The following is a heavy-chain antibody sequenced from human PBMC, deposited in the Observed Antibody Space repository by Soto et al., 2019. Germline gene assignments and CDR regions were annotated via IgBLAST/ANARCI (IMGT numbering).Heavy chain of an antibody. Sequence: SETLSLTCTVSGGSISSYYWSWIRQPAGKGLEWIGRIYTSGSTNFNPSLKSRVTMSVDTSKNQFSLKLSSVTAADTAVYYCARELPNDSSPPYFDYWGQGTLVTVSS. V-gene: IGHV4-4*07. CDR1: GGSISSYY. D-gene: IGHD3-22*01. J-gene: IGHJ4*02. CDR3: ARELPNDSSPPYFDY. CDR2: IYTSGST.